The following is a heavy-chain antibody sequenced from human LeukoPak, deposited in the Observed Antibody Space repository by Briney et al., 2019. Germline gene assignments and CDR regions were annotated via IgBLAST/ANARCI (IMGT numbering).Heavy chain of an antibody. CDR3: ATVENGYAGYY. V-gene: IGHV4-4*02. CDR2: IHHGGST. CDR1: GDSISSSNW. D-gene: IGHD5-12*01. J-gene: IGHJ4*02. Sequence: PSETLSLTCAVSGDSISSSNWWTCVRQSPGRGLEWIGEIHHGGSTHYNPSLKSRVTILVDKSNNQFSLMLSSVTAADTAVYYCATVENGYAGYYWGQGTLVAVSS.